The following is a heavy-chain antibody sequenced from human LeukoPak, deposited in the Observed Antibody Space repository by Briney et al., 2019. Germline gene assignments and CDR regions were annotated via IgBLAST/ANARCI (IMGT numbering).Heavy chain of an antibody. J-gene: IGHJ4*02. CDR3: AGYRYYDRRFDY. CDR1: GFTFSRYE. CDR2: ISSSGSTI. V-gene: IGHV3-48*03. D-gene: IGHD3-9*01. Sequence: GGSLRLSCAASGFTFSRYEMNWVRQAPGKGLEWVSYISSSGSTIYYADSVKGRFTISRDNAKNSLYLQMNSLRAEDTAVYYCAGYRYYDRRFDYWGQGTLVTVSS.